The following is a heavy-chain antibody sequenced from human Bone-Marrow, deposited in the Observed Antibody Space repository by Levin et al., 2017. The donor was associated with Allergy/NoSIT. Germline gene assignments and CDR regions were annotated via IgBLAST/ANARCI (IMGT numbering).Heavy chain of an antibody. CDR3: ARDTTTSTYYYGMDV. Sequence: GASVKVSCKATGGSFSSYAINWVRHAPGQGLDWMGGIVPIFETPTYAQKFQDRVTITADEHTTTAYMELTSLEYEDGAIYYCARDTTTSTYYYGMDVWGQGTTVIVSS. CDR1: GGSFSSYA. V-gene: IGHV1-69*13. CDR2: IVPIFETP. J-gene: IGHJ6*02. D-gene: IGHD5-12*01.